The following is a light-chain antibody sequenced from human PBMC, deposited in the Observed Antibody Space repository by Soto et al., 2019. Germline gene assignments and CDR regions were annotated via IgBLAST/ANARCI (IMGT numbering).Light chain of an antibody. Sequence: AIQMTQSPSSLSASVGDRVTITCRASQGIGTELGWYQLKPGKAPKLLVYGASTLQSGVLPRFSGSGSGTDFTLIISSLQPDDFATYYCLQDFSYPRTFGQGTKVDIK. V-gene: IGKV1-6*02. CDR3: LQDFSYPRT. J-gene: IGKJ1*01. CDR2: GAS. CDR1: QGIGTE.